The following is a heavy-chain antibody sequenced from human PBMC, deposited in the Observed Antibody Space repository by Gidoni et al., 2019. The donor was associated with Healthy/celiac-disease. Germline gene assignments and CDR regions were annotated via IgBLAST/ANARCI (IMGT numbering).Heavy chain of an antibody. CDR1: GYTFTGYY. D-gene: IGHD2-15*01. CDR2: INPNSGGT. J-gene: IGHJ5*02. V-gene: IGHV1-2*06. CDR3: ARVPVVVARTTPDNWFDP. Sequence: QVQLVQSGAEVKKPGASVKVSCKASGYTFTGYYLHWVRQAPGQGLEWMGRINPNSGGTNYAQKFQGRVTMTRDTSISTAYMELSRLRSDDTAVYYCARVPVVVARTTPDNWFDPWGQGTLVTVSS.